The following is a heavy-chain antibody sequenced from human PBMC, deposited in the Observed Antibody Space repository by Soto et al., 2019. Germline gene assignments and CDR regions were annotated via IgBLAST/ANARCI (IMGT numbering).Heavy chain of an antibody. CDR3: ARGHYFGSGSTD. D-gene: IGHD3-10*01. CDR1: GDSIGGVGFS. CDR2: IYPSGTS. Sequence: ASETLCLRCAVAGDSIGGVGFSRNWIRQSPGKGLEWIGYIYPSGTSYFNPSLKSRVSISLDKSRNQFSLRLSSMTAADTAVYYCARGHYFGSGSTDWGHGTLVTVSS. V-gene: IGHV4-30-2*06. J-gene: IGHJ4*01.